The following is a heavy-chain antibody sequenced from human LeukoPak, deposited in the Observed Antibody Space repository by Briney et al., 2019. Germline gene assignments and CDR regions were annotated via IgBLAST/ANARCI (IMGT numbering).Heavy chain of an antibody. D-gene: IGHD6-13*01. J-gene: IGHJ4*02. CDR1: GFTFSNYA. V-gene: IGHV3-30*01. Sequence: GGSLRLSCAASGFTFSNYAMHWVRQGPGRELEWVVLMSNDGNNEYYADSVKGRFTISRDNPKNTLYLQMNSLRTEDTALYYCARIGSNSWAKPLHFDYWGQGTLVTVSS. CDR2: MSNDGNNE. CDR3: ARIGSNSWAKPLHFDY.